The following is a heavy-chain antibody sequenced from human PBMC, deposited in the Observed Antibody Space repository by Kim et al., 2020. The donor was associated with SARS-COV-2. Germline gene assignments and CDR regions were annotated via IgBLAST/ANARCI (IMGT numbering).Heavy chain of an antibody. Sequence: GGSLRLSCAASGFTFSNAWMSWVRQAPGKGLEWVGRIKSKTDGGTTDYAAPVKGRFTISRDDSKNTLYLQMNSLKTEDTAVYYCTGELLEWLLFESLTKQYWGQGTLVTVSS. CDR2: IKSKTDGGTT. CDR3: TGELLEWLLFESLTKQY. D-gene: IGHD3-3*01. CDR1: GFTFSNAW. V-gene: IGHV3-15*01. J-gene: IGHJ4*02.